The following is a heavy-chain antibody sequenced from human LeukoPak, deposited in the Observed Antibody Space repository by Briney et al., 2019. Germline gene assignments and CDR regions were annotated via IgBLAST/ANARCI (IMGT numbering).Heavy chain of an antibody. V-gene: IGHV4-61*02. J-gene: IGHJ5*02. CDR3: AREGLQGYNWFDP. D-gene: IGHD4-11*01. CDR2: IYPSGST. Sequence: PSETLSLTCTVSDGSISSGGYCWSWIRQPAGKGLEWIGRIYPSGSTNYNPSLKSRVTMSLDTSETQCTLRLSSVTAADTAVYYCAREGLQGYNWFDPWGQGTLVTVSS. CDR1: DGSISSGGYC.